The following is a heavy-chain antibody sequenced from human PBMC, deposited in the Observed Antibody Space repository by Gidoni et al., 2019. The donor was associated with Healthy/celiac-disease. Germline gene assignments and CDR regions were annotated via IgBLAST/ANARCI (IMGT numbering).Heavy chain of an antibody. CDR3: ARDGPAWVDYDSSGYYSSYFDY. Sequence: QVQLVESGGGVVQPGRSLRLSCAASGFTVSSSAMHWVRQAPGKGLECVAVISYDGSNKYYADSVKGRFTISRDNSKNTLYLQMNSLRAEDTAVYYCARDGPAWVDYDSSGYYSSYFDYWGQGTLVTVSS. D-gene: IGHD3-22*01. V-gene: IGHV3-30-3*01. CDR2: ISYDGSNK. J-gene: IGHJ4*02. CDR1: GFTVSSSA.